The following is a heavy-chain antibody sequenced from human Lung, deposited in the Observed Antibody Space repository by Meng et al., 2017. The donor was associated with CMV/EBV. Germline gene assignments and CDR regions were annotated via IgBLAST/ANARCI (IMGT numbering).Heavy chain of an antibody. J-gene: IGHJ5*02. D-gene: IGHD3-16*01. Sequence: GPLRLSCTVSGASMSSDYWSWIRQSPGKGLEWVASVYHMGNTNYNPSLKSRATISLDTSKSQFSLKLISVTGADTAIYYCAKGGGSWFGPWGQGSLVTVSS. CDR2: VYHMGNT. V-gene: IGHV4-59*12. CDR3: AKGGGSWFGP. CDR1: GASMSSDY.